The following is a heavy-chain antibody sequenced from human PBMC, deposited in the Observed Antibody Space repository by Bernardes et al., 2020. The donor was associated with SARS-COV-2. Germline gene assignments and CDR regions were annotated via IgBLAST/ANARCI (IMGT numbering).Heavy chain of an antibody. CDR2: ISGGGGST. V-gene: IGHV3-23*01. Sequence: GGSLRLSCAASGFTLSFYAMSWVHQAPGKGLEWVSSISGGGGSTYYADSVKGRFTISRDNSKNALYLQMSSLGAEDTAVYYCAKPYSSGWYELDYWGQGTLVTVSS. CDR3: AKPYSSGWYELDY. D-gene: IGHD6-19*01. CDR1: GFTLSFYA. J-gene: IGHJ4*02.